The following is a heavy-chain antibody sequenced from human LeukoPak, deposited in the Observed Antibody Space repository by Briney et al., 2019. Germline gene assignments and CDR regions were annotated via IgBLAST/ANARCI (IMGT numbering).Heavy chain of an antibody. CDR1: GFIFSDYY. CDR3: ARDGIVATPGVDY. V-gene: IGHV3-7*05. Sequence: PGGSLRLSCAASGFIFSDYYMAWVRQAPGKGLEWVANIKQDGSEKYYVDSVKGRFTISRDNAKNSLYLQMNSLRAEDTAVYYCARDGIVATPGVDYWGQGTLVTVSS. D-gene: IGHD5-12*01. CDR2: IKQDGSEK. J-gene: IGHJ4*02.